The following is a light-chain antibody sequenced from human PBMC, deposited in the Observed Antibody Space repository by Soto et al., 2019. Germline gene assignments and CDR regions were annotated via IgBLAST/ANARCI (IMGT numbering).Light chain of an antibody. CDR2: GAS. CDR1: QSVSSSY. CDR3: QQYGSSPYT. V-gene: IGKV3-20*01. J-gene: IGKJ2*01. Sequence: EIVLTQSPGTLSLSPGERATLSCRASQSVSSSYLAWYQQKPGQAPRLLIYGASSRATGLPDRFSGSGSGTDFTLTISRLEPEDFAVYYCQQYGSSPYTFGQETKLEIK.